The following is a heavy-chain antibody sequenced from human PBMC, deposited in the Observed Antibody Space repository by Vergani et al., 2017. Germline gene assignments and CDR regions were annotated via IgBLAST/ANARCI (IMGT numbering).Heavy chain of an antibody. Sequence: QVQLVQSGAEVKKPGSSVKVSCKASGGTFSSYTISWVRQAPGQGLEWMGRIIPILGIANYAQKFQGRVTITADKSTSTAYMELRSLRSEDTAVYYCARDPYFKLNTNLNVYYYYGMDVGGQGTTVTVSS. CDR3: ARDPYFKLNTNLNVYYYYGMDV. J-gene: IGHJ6*02. CDR1: GGTFSSYT. V-gene: IGHV1-69*08. CDR2: IIPILGIA. D-gene: IGHD3-9*01.